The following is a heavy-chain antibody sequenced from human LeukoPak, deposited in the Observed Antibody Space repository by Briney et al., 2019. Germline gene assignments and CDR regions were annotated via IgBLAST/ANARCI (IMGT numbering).Heavy chain of an antibody. V-gene: IGHV3-11*01. CDR1: GGSFSGYY. D-gene: IGHD7-27*01. CDR3: ARLKLGYWYFDL. J-gene: IGHJ2*01. CDR2: IGLTDTTI. Sequence: LSLTCAVYGGSFSGYYMSWIRQVPGKGLEWVSHIGLTDTTIYYADSLKGRFAISRDNAKNSLYLHTHSLRAEDTAIYYCARLKLGYWYFDLWGRGTLLTVSS.